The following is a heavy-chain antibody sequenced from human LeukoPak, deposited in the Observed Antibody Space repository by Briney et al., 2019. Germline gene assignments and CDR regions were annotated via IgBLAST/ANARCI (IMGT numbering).Heavy chain of an antibody. CDR1: GYTLTELS. D-gene: IGHD1-26*01. V-gene: IGHV1-24*01. CDR2: FDPEDGET. J-gene: IGHJ6*02. Sequence: ASVKVSCKVSGYTLTELSMHWVRQAPGKGLEWMGGFDPEDGETIYAQKFQGRVTMTEDTSTDTAYMELSSLRSEDTAVYYCATAPFGSGSYYRFGSPNYGMGVWGQGTTVTVSS. CDR3: ATAPFGSGSYYRFGSPNYGMGV.